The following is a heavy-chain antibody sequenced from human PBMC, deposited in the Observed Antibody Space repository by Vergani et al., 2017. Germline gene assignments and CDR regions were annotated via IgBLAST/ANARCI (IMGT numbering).Heavy chain of an antibody. CDR3: ARILESDASGSLHYYGMDV. D-gene: IGHD3-10*01. CDR1: GFSLSTSGMC. CDR2: IDWDDDN. Sequence: QVTLRESGPALVKPTQTLTLTCTFSGFSLSTSGMCVIWIRQPPGMALEWLARIDWDDDNYYNTSLKTRLTISKVTSKNQVVLTMTNVDPADTATYYCARILESDASGSLHYYGMDVWGQGP. V-gene: IGHV2-70*15. J-gene: IGHJ6*02.